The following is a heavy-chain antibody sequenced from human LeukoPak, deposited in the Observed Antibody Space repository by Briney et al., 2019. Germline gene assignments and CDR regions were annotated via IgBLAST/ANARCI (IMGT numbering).Heavy chain of an antibody. J-gene: IGHJ5*02. CDR2: IQQNGNEK. V-gene: IGHV3-7*01. Sequence: TGGSLRLSCAASGFTFSNAWMSWVRQAPGKGLEWVANIQQNGNEKYYVDSVKGRFTISRDDSKNTLYLQMSSLRPEDTAVFYCARVQHTDGYKNPYGPWLSWGQGTPVTVSS. CDR3: ARVQHTDGYKNPYGPWLS. CDR1: GFTFSNAW. D-gene: IGHD5-24*01.